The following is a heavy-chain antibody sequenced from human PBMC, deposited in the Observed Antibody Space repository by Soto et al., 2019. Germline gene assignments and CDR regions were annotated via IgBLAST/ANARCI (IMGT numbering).Heavy chain of an antibody. CDR3: VRRHVSATGIDWFDP. CDR1: GYTFTSYG. CDR2: INAANGDT. Sequence: ASVKVSCKASGYTFTSYGIHWVRQAPGQRLEWMGWINAANGDTKYSPKFQGRVTITRDTSASTAFMELSSLRSEDTAVYYCVRRHVSATGIDWFDPWGQGTLVTVSS. D-gene: IGHD6-13*01. J-gene: IGHJ5*02. V-gene: IGHV1-3*01.